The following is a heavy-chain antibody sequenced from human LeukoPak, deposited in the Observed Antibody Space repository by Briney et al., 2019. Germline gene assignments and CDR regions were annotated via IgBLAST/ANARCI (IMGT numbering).Heavy chain of an antibody. CDR2: INHSGST. V-gene: IGHV4-34*01. J-gene: IGHJ4*02. CDR1: GGSISSYY. D-gene: IGHD5-12*01. CDR3: ARGGSGRKWLRSYYFDY. Sequence: SETLSLTCAVSGGSISSYYWSWIRQPPGKGLEWIGEINHSGSTNYNPSLKSRVTISVDTSKNQFSLKLSSVTAADTAVYYCARGGSGRKWLRSYYFDYWGQGTLVTVSS.